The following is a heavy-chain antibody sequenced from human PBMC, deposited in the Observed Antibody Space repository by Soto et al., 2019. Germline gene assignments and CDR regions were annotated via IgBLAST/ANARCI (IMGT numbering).Heavy chain of an antibody. Sequence: QPGGSLRLSCAASGFTFSSYGMHWVRQAPGKGLEWVAVISYDGSNKYYADSVKGRFTISRDNSKNTLYLQMNSLRAEDTAVYYCAKDHIAAAGNRGYYYYGMDFWGQGTTVPVSS. CDR2: ISYDGSNK. CDR3: AKDHIAAAGNRGYYYYGMDF. V-gene: IGHV3-30*18. J-gene: IGHJ6*02. D-gene: IGHD6-13*01. CDR1: GFTFSSYG.